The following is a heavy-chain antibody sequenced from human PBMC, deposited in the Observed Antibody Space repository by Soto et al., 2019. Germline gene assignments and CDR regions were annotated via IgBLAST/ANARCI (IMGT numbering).Heavy chain of an antibody. CDR3: AREVVGANVPDY. CDR1: GGSISSGDYY. CDR2: IYYSGST. V-gene: IGHV4-30-4*01. Sequence: TSETLSLTCTVSGGSISSGDYYWSWIRQPPGKGLEWIGYIYYSGSTHYNPSLKNRVSISVDTSKNQFSLKLSAVTAADTAVYYCAREVVGANVPDYWGQGTLVTVSS. D-gene: IGHD1-26*01. J-gene: IGHJ4*02.